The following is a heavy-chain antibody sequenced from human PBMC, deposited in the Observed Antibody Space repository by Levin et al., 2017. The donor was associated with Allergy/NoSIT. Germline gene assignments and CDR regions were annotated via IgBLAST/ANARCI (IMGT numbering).Heavy chain of an antibody. CDR2: IGTAGDT. CDR3: VRSAIGDWYFDL. Sequence: LSLTCAVSGFTFSSYDMHWVRQVTGKGLEWVSTIGTAGDTYYPGSVKGRFTISREKAKKSLYLQMNNLRAGDTAVYYCVRSAIGDWYFDLWGRGTLVTFSS. CDR1: GFTFSSYD. D-gene: IGHD2-21*01. V-gene: IGHV3-13*01. J-gene: IGHJ2*01.